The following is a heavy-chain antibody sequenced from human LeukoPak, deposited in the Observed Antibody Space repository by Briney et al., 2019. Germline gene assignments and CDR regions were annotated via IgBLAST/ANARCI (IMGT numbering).Heavy chain of an antibody. CDR2: ITGRGETK. CDR3: AKPTTAG. J-gene: IGHJ4*02. Sequence: PGGSLRLSCAASGFTFSNYGMNWVRLAPGKGLEWVSGITGRGETKYYADSVKGRSTISRDNSKNTLYLQMNSLRAEDTAVYYCAKPTTAGWGQGTLVTVSS. V-gene: IGHV3-23*01. CDR1: GFTFSNYG. D-gene: IGHD1-26*01.